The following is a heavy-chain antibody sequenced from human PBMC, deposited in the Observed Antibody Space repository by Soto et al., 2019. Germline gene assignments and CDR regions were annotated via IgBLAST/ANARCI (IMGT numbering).Heavy chain of an antibody. CDR1: GFTFDDYT. J-gene: IGHJ5*02. D-gene: IGHD6-6*01. V-gene: IGHV3-43*01. CDR3: AKEVAARGYNWFDP. CDR2: ISWDGGST. Sequence: EVQLVESGGVVVQPGGSLRLSCAASGFTFDDYTMHWVRQAPGKGLEWVSLISWDGGSTYYADSVKGRFTISRDNSKNSLYLQMNSLRTEDTALYYCAKEVAARGYNWFDPWGQGTLVTVSS.